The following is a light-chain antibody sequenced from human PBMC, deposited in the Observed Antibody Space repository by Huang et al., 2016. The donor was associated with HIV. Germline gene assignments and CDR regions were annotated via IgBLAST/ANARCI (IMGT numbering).Light chain of an antibody. CDR3: MQALQRGT. J-gene: IGKJ4*01. Sequence: DIVMTQSPLSLPVTPGEPASISCRSSQSLLHSNGQNYLDWYVQKPGQSPQLLIYLGSNRASGVPDRFSGSGSGTDFTLKISRVEAEDVGVYYCMQALQRGTFGGGTKVEIK. CDR1: QSLLHSNGQNY. CDR2: LGS. V-gene: IGKV2-28*01.